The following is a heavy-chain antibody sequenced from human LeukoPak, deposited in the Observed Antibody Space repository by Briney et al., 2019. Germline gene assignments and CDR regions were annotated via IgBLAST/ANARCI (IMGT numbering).Heavy chain of an antibody. J-gene: IGHJ2*01. V-gene: IGHV3-48*02. CDR2: ISSGSSSI. CDR3: AREFPYCSGGSCYSWSYWYFDL. CDR1: GFTFSSYS. D-gene: IGHD2-15*01. Sequence: PGGSLRLSCAASGFTFSSYSMNWVRQPPGKGLEWVSYISSGSSSIYYADSVKGRFTISRDNAKNSLYLQMNSLRDEDTAVYYCAREFPYCSGGSCYSWSYWYFDLWGRGTLVTVSS.